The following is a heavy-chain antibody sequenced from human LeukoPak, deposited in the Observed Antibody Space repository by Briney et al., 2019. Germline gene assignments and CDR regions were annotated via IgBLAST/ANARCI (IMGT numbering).Heavy chain of an antibody. CDR1: GGSISSYY. V-gene: IGHV4-59*01. Sequence: SETLSLTCTVSGGSISSYYWTWIRQPPGKGLEWMGYIYYSGSTTYNPSLKSRVTISVDTSKNQFSLKLTSVTAADAAVYYCARGLTDSIAAAGTQPPPFDYWGQGTLVTVSS. D-gene: IGHD6-13*01. CDR3: ARGLTDSIAAAGTQPPPFDY. J-gene: IGHJ4*02. CDR2: IYYSGST.